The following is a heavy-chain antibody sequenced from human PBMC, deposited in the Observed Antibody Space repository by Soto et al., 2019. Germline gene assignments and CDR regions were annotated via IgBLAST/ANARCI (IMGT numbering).Heavy chain of an antibody. D-gene: IGHD6-13*01. V-gene: IGHV3-43*01. Sequence: GGSLRLSCAASGFTFDDYTMHWVRQAPGKGLEWVSLISWDGGSTYYADSVKGRFTISRDNSKNSLYLQMNSLRTEDTAWYYCAKAQSGVIAAAEAYYYYGMDVWGQGTTVTVSS. CDR3: AKAQSGVIAAAEAYYYYGMDV. CDR1: GFTFDDYT. CDR2: ISWDGGST. J-gene: IGHJ6*02.